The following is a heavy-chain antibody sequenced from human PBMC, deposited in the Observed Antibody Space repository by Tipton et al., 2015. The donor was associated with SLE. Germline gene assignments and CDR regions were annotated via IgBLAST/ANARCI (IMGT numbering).Heavy chain of an antibody. CDR1: GYTFTSYG. V-gene: IGHV1-18*01. J-gene: IGHJ6*02. CDR2: IGAYNGNT. CDR3: AREGSRSWYRYYYYGMDV. Sequence: QSGAEVKKPGASVKVSCKASGYTFTSYGISWVRQAPGQGLEWMGWIGAYNGNTNYAQKLQGRVTMTTDTSTSTAYMELRSLRSDDAAVYYCAREGSRSWYRYYYYGMDVWGQGTTVTVSS. D-gene: IGHD6-13*01.